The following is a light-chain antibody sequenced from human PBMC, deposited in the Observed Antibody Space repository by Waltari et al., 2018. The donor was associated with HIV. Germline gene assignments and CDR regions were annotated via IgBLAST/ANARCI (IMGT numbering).Light chain of an antibody. CDR3: QQNNNWPLT. CDR1: PSDARN. V-gene: IGKV3-15*01. CDR2: GAS. Sequence: EIVMTQSASPLSLSPGASATLSCRPRPSDARNLACYQRNPGQAPRPLSYGASTRANGIPARFSGSGSEKEFTYTSSSLQSEDFAVYYCQQNNNWPLTSGGGTKVEMK. J-gene: IGKJ4*01.